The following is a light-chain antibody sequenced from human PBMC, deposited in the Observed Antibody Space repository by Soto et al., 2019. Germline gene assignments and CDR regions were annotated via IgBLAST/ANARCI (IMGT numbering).Light chain of an antibody. CDR2: GAF. Sequence: EIVLTQSPATLSVSPGERATLSCRTSQSVGSNLAWYQQKPGQAPRLLIYGAFIRAPGFPVTFRGTGSGSEFTLTISSLQYEDFAVYYCQQYTDWPPVTFGGGTKVEIK. J-gene: IGKJ4*01. CDR3: QQYTDWPPVT. V-gene: IGKV3-15*01. CDR1: QSVGSN.